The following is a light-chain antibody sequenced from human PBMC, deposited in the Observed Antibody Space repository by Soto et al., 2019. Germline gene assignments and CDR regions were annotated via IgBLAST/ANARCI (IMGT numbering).Light chain of an antibody. V-gene: IGLV1-47*01. J-gene: IGLJ3*02. CDR1: PSSFRSES. CDR3: AARDGSLRGRV. CDR2: ATD. Sequence: QSVLTQPPSASGAPGQTVTISCSGRPSSFRSESVCWYRQLPETAPKLIIYATDQRPSGVPDRFSGFKSGTSASLAISGILAEDEADYYWAARDGSLRGRVFGGGTKLTVL.